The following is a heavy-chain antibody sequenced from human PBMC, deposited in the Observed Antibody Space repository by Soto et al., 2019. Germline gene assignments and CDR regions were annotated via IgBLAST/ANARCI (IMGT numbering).Heavy chain of an antibody. V-gene: IGHV3-9*01. Sequence: SLRLSCAASGFTFGDYSMHWVRQAPGKGLEWVSGITWNSGAVGYADSVTGRFTISRDNAKDSLYLQMNSLRAEDTALYFCAKESGVGATNTLHSWYFDLWGRGTLVTVSS. CDR1: GFTFGDYS. J-gene: IGHJ2*01. D-gene: IGHD1-26*01. CDR2: ITWNSGAV. CDR3: AKESGVGATNTLHSWYFDL.